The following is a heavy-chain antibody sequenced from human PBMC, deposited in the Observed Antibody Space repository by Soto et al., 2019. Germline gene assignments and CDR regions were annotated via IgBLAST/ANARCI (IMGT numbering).Heavy chain of an antibody. J-gene: IGHJ6*02. CDR3: VQDWSGDKCPCMDG. D-gene: IGHD3-3*01. Sequence: EAQLSESGGDSVQPGGSLRLSCGASGFTFSTHAMSWLRRFPGKGLQLASAISGSGDRTYYADSLKGRFTIFRDNSRNMLSLQMNSLSAEDTDIYYWVQDWSGDKCPCMDGWGPGNTVTVSS. CDR2: ISGSGDRT. V-gene: IGHV3-23*01. CDR1: GFTFSTHA.